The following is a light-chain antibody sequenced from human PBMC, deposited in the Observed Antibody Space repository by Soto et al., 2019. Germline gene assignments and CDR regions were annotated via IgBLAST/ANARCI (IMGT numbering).Light chain of an antibody. Sequence: DIQMTQSPSTLSGSVGDRVTITCRASQTISSWLAWYQQKPGKAPKLLIYKASTLKSGVPSRFSGSGSGTEFTLTISSLQPDDFATYYCQQYHNWPQTFGQGTKVDIK. CDR1: QTISSW. J-gene: IGKJ1*01. V-gene: IGKV1-5*03. CDR3: QQYHNWPQT. CDR2: KAS.